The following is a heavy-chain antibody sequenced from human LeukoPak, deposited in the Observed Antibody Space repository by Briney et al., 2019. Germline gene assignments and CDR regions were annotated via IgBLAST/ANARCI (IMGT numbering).Heavy chain of an antibody. Sequence: GSLRLSCAASGFTVSSNYMSWVRQAPGKGLEWVGRIKSKTDGGTTEYAAPVKGRFTISRDDSKNTLYLQMNSLKTEDTALYYCTTIAAPGTGWGQGTLVTVSS. CDR1: GFTVSSNY. CDR2: IKSKTDGGTT. V-gene: IGHV3-15*01. CDR3: TTIAAPGTG. D-gene: IGHD6-13*01. J-gene: IGHJ4*02.